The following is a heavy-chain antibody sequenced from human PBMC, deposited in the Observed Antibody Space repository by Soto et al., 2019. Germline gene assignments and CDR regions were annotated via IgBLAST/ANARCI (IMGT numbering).Heavy chain of an antibody. CDR3: ASHYYGSGYYYYYMDV. J-gene: IGHJ6*03. CDR2: INHSGST. Sequence: SETLSLTCAVYGGSFSGYYWSWIRQPPGKGLEWIGEINHSGSTNYNPSLKSRVTISVDTSKNQFSLKLSPVTAADTAVYYCASHYYGSGYYYYYMDVWGKGTTVTVSS. D-gene: IGHD3-10*01. CDR1: GGSFSGYY. V-gene: IGHV4-34*01.